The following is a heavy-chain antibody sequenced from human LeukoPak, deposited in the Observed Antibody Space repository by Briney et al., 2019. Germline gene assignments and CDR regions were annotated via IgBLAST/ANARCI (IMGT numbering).Heavy chain of an antibody. CDR3: AKNYGDPTTAFFDY. CDR2: MNPNSGNT. Sequence: GASVKVSCKASGYTFTSYDINWVRQATGQGLEWMGWMNPNSGNTGYAQKFQGRVTITRNTSISTAYMELSSLRSEDTAVYYCAKNYGDPTTAFFDYWGQGTLVTVSS. V-gene: IGHV1-8*03. J-gene: IGHJ4*02. D-gene: IGHD4-17*01. CDR1: GYTFTSYD.